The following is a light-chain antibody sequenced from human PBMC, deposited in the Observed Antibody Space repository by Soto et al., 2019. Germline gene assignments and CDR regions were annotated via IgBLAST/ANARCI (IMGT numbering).Light chain of an antibody. CDR1: RSINNY. V-gene: IGKV3-11*01. Sequence: EIVLTQSTATLSLSPGERATLSCRASRSINNYLAWYQQRPGQAPRLLFYDASNRATGIPARFNGSGSGTDFTLTITALEPDDFAVYYCQQRSNWPPGITFGQGTKLEIK. J-gene: IGKJ2*01. CDR3: QQRSNWPPGIT. CDR2: DAS.